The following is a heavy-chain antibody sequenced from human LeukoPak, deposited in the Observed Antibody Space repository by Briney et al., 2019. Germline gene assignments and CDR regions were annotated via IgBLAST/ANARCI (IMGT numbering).Heavy chain of an antibody. CDR3: AGGAYIVGATYYFDY. V-gene: IGHV1-69*13. Sequence: SVKVSCKASGGTFSSYAISWVRQAPGQGLEWMGGIIPIFGTANYAQKFQGRVTITADESTSTAYMELSSLRSEDTAVYYCAGGAYIVGATYYFDYWGQGTLVTVSS. CDR2: IIPIFGTA. D-gene: IGHD1-26*01. CDR1: GGTFSSYA. J-gene: IGHJ4*02.